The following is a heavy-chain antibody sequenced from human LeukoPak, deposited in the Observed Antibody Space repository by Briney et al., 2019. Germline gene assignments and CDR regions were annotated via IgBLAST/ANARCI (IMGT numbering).Heavy chain of an antibody. Sequence: TGGSLRLSCQASGFLFTDYAMSWVRQAPGKELEWVSSINNGGGGTFFADSVKGRFTISRDDSRSMVYLQMNSLSDEDTAVYYCARSGLATCHYWGQGTSVTVSS. CDR2: INNGGGGT. CDR1: GFLFTDYA. CDR3: ARSGLATCHY. D-gene: IGHD3-10*01. J-gene: IGHJ4*02. V-gene: IGHV3-23*01.